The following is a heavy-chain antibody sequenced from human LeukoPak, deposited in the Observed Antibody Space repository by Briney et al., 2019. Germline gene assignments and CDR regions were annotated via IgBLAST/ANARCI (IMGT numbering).Heavy chain of an antibody. D-gene: IGHD6-19*01. CDR3: VVLEAVAGPNNWFDP. J-gene: IGHJ5*02. CDR2: IYYSGST. Sequence: SETLSLTCTVSGGSISSYFWSWIRQPPGKGLEWIGYIYYSGSTNYNPSLKSRVTISVDTSKNQFSLKLSSVTAADTAVYCCVVLEAVAGPNNWFDPWGQGTLVTVSS. V-gene: IGHV4-59*01. CDR1: GGSISSYF.